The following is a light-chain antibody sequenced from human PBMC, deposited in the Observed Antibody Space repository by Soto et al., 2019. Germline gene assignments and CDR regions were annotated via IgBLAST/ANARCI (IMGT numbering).Light chain of an antibody. V-gene: IGKV1-5*01. CDR2: DAS. J-gene: IGKJ1*01. CDR3: QQFGSSPRT. CDR1: QSISTW. Sequence: DIQMTQSPSTLSASVGDRVTITCRASQSISTWLAWYQQKPGKAPYLLIFDASTLESGVPSRFSGSGSETEFTLTISSLQPDDFAVYYCQQFGSSPRTFGQGTKVEI.